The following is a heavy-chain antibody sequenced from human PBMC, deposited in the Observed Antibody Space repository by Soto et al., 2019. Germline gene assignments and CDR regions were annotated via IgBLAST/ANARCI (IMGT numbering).Heavy chain of an antibody. CDR1: GFTFKNQA. Sequence: EVQLLESGGGLVQPGGSLRLSCAASGFTFKNQALSWVRQFPGGGLQWVSAISGGSETTNYADPVKGRFTISRDNAKNTMFLPMNSLRVEDTAVYYCAKGGGGYPSTWGRKGAVTWGPGTLVTVSS. V-gene: IGHV3-23*01. D-gene: IGHD6-13*01. CDR3: AKGGGGYPSTWGRKGAVT. CDR2: ISGGSETT. J-gene: IGHJ5*02.